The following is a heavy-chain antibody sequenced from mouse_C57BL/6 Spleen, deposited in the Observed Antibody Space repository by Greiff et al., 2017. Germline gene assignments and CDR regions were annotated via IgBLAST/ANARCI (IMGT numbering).Heavy chain of an antibody. Sequence: EVQLQESGPELVKPGASVKISCKASGYSFTGYYMNWVKQSPEKSLEWIGEINPSTGGTTYNQKFKAKATLTVDKSSSTAYMQLKSLTSEDSAVYYCANYDYWGQGTTLTVSS. CDR2: INPSTGGT. CDR3: ANYDY. V-gene: IGHV1-42*01. CDR1: GYSFTGYY. J-gene: IGHJ2*01.